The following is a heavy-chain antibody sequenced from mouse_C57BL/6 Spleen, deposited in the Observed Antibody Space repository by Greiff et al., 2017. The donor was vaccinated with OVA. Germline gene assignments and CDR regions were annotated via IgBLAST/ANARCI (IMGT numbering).Heavy chain of an antibody. CDR3: ARMVTTAHFDY. Sequence: EVMLVESGGDLVKPGGSLKLSCAASGFTFSSYGMSWVRQTPDKRLEWVATISSGGSYTYYPDSVQGRFTISRDNAKNTLYLQMSSLKSEDTAMYYCARMVTTAHFDYWGQGTTLTVSS. CDR2: ISSGGSYT. J-gene: IGHJ2*01. D-gene: IGHD2-3*01. CDR1: GFTFSSYG. V-gene: IGHV5-6*01.